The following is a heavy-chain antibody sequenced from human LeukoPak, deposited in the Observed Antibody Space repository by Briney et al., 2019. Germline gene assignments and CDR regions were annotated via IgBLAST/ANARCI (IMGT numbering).Heavy chain of an antibody. CDR2: ISYDGSNK. D-gene: IGHD5-24*01. Sequence: PGGSLRLSCAASGFTFTSHAIHWVRQAPGKGLEWVAVISYDGSNKYYPDSVKGRFTISRDNSKNTLYLQMNSLRTEDTAVYYCARGGWLQLLIDHWGQGTLVTVSS. CDR3: ARGGWLQLLIDH. V-gene: IGHV3-30*04. J-gene: IGHJ4*02. CDR1: GFTFTSHA.